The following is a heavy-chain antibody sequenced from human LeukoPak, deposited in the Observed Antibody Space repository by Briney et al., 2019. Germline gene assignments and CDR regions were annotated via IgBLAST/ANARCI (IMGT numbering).Heavy chain of an antibody. V-gene: IGHV6-1*01. CDR1: GDSISSNSAT. CDR2: TYFRSKWYN. J-gene: IGHJ3*01. Sequence: SQTLSLTCAISGDSISSNSATWNWIRQSPSRGLEWLGRTYFRSKWYNDYALSMKSRITINPDPSKNQFSLQLISVTPEDTAVYYCARGDSSSWYFLGAFDVWGQGTMVTASS. D-gene: IGHD6-13*01. CDR3: ARGDSSSWYFLGAFDV.